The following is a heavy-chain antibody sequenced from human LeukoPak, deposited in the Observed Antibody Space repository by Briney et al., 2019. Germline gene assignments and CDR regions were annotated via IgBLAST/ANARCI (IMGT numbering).Heavy chain of an antibody. V-gene: IGHV3-30*03. CDR2: VSFERNDK. CDR3: ARDPLRRGTSYLDN. CDR1: GFNFRSFG. Sequence: GGSLRLSCAASGFNFRSFGFHWVRQAPGKGLEWLAIVSFERNDKYYTDSVKGRFPISGDESKNTLYLQMNSLRSEDTAVYYCARDPLRRGTSYLDNWGQGTLVTVAS. J-gene: IGHJ4*02. D-gene: IGHD1-26*01.